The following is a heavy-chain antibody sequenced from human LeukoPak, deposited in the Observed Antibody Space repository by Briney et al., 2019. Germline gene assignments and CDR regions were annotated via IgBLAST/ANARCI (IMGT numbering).Heavy chain of an antibody. CDR2: MNPNSGNT. J-gene: IGHJ6*03. CDR1: GSTFTSYD. V-gene: IGHV1-8*01. Sequence: GASVKVSCKASGSTFTSYDINWVRQATGQGLEWMGWMNPNSGNTGYAQKFQARVTMTRNTSISTAYMALSSLRSEDTAVYYCARSEYQSYYYYYYMDVWGKGTTVTVSS. D-gene: IGHD2-2*01. CDR3: ARSEYQSYYYYYYMDV.